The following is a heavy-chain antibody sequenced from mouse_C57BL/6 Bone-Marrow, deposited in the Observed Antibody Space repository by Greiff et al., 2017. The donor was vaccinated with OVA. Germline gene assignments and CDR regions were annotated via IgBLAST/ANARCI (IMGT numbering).Heavy chain of an antibody. Sequence: VQLKQPGAELVKPGASVKVSCKASGYTFTSYWMHWVKQRPGQGLEWIGRIHPSDSDTNYNQKFKGKATLTVDKSSSTAYMQLSSLTSEDSAVYYCAIGDYGSSYPYWYFDVWGTGTTVTVSS. J-gene: IGHJ1*03. CDR3: AIGDYGSSYPYWYFDV. CDR2: IHPSDSDT. V-gene: IGHV1-74*01. D-gene: IGHD1-1*01. CDR1: GYTFTSYW.